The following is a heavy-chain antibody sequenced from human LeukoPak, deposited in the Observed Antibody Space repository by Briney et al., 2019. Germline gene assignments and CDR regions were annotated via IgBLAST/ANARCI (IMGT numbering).Heavy chain of an antibody. CDR1: GFTFSSCA. Sequence: GGSLRLSCAASGFTFSSCAMSWVRQAPGKGLEWVSAISGSGGSTYYADSVKGRFTISRDNSKNTLYLQMNSLRAEDTAVYYCAKAGYSYGYPWFDPWGQGTLVTVSS. CDR2: ISGSGGST. J-gene: IGHJ5*02. V-gene: IGHV3-23*01. D-gene: IGHD5-18*01. CDR3: AKAGYSYGYPWFDP.